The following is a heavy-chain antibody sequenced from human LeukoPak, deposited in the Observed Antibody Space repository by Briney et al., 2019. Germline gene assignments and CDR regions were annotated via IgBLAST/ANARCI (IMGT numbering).Heavy chain of an antibody. J-gene: IGHJ5*02. Sequence: SETLSLTCAVYGGSFSAYYWSWIRQPPGKGLEWIGEINHSGSTNYNPSLKSRVTISVDTSKNQFSLKLSSVTAADTAVYYCARHGTLRYFDWLPEANWFDPWGQGTLVTVSS. CDR3: ARHGTLRYFDWLPEANWFDP. CDR2: INHSGST. CDR1: GGSFSAYY. D-gene: IGHD3-9*01. V-gene: IGHV4-34*01.